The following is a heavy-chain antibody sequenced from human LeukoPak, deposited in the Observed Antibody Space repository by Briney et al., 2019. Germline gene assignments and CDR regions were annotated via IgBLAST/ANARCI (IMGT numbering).Heavy chain of an antibody. Sequence: GGSLRLSCAASGFTFSSYGMHWVRQAPGKGLEWVAVISYDGSNKYYADSVKGRFTISRDNSKNTLYLQMNSLRAEDTAVYYCARAPDYYGSGSPFDYWGQGTLVTVSS. CDR2: ISYDGSNK. CDR3: ARAPDYYGSGSPFDY. CDR1: GFTFSSYG. J-gene: IGHJ4*02. V-gene: IGHV3-30*03. D-gene: IGHD3-10*01.